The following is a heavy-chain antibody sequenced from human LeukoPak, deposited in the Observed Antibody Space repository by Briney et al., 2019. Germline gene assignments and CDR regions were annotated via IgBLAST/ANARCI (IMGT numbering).Heavy chain of an antibody. D-gene: IGHD2-2*01. J-gene: IGHJ6*02. CDR1: GYTFTSYA. CDR2: INAGNGNT. CDR3: AREQDIVVVPGHYGMDV. Sequence: ASVKVSCKASGYTFTSYAMHWVRQAPGQRLEWMGWINAGNGNTKYSQKFQGRVTITRDTSASTAYMELSSLRSEDTAVYYCAREQDIVVVPGHYGMDVWGQGTTVTVSS. V-gene: IGHV1-3*01.